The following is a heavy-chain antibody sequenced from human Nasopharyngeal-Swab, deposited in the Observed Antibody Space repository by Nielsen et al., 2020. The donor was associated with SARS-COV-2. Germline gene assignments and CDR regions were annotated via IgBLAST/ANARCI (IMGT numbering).Heavy chain of an antibody. CDR2: IYYSGST. Sequence: SETLSLTCTVSGGSVSSGSYYWSWIRQPPGKGLEWIGYIYYSGSTNYNPSLKSRVTISVDTSKNQFSLKLSSVTAADTAVYYCARGTYYYDSSGYYPTYYFDYWGQGTLVTVSS. CDR1: GGSVSSGSYY. V-gene: IGHV4-61*01. CDR3: ARGTYYYDSSGYYPTYYFDY. J-gene: IGHJ4*02. D-gene: IGHD3-22*01.